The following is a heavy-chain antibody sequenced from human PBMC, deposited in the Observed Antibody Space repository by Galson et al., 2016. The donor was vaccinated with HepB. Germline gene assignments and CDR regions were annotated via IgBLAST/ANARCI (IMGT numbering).Heavy chain of an antibody. D-gene: IGHD6-13*01. V-gene: IGHV4-59*01. CDR1: GGGSISSYY. J-gene: IGHJ2*01. CDR2: VYYSGST. CDR3: ARVIAFWNFEL. Sequence: SETLSLTCTISGGGSISSYYWSWIRQPPGKGLEWIGYVYYSGSTNYSPSLKSRVTISVDTSKNQFSLKLTSVTAADTAVYYCARVIAFWNFELWGRGTLVTVSS.